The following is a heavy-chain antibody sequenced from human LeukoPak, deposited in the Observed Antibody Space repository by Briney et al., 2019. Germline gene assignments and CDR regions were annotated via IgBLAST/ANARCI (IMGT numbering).Heavy chain of an antibody. Sequence: SVKVSCKASGGTFSSYAISWVRQAPGQGLEWMGGITPIFGTAKYAQKVQGRVTMSTDESTSTAYMELSSLRSEDTAVYFCAATATTIYYFDYWGQGTLVTVSS. V-gene: IGHV1-69*05. CDR2: ITPIFGTA. D-gene: IGHD1-26*01. CDR1: GGTFSSYA. J-gene: IGHJ4*02. CDR3: AATATTIYYFDY.